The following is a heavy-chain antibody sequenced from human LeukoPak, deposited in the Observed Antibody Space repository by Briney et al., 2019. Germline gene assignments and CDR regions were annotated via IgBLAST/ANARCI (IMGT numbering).Heavy chain of an antibody. Sequence: ASVKVSCKASGFTFTACYLYWVRQAPGQGLECVGFINLNNGATGYAQNFQGRVTMTRDTSISTAFMELSSLRSDDTAVYYCARDGDSTAPDFWGQGALVTVSS. CDR2: INLNNGAT. J-gene: IGHJ4*02. D-gene: IGHD2-21*02. CDR3: ARDGDSTAPDF. CDR1: GFTFTACY. V-gene: IGHV1-2*02.